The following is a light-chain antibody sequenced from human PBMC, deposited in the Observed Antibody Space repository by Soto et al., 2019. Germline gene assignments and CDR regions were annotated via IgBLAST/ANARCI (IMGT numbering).Light chain of an antibody. CDR1: SSDVGAYNY. CDR2: DVT. J-gene: IGLJ1*01. V-gene: IGLV2-14*01. CDR3: DSYTTISTYV. Sequence: QSVLTQPASVSGPPGQSITISCTGTSSDVGAYNYVSWYQHHPGKAPRLVIYDVTNRPSGISDRLSGSKSGNTASLTISGLLAEDDADYYCDSYTTISTYVFGTGTKITVL.